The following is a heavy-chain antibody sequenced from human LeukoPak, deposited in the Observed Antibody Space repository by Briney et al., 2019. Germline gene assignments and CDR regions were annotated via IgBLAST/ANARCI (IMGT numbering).Heavy chain of an antibody. D-gene: IGHD1-26*01. CDR3: ARRPEWEQPETDNWFDP. V-gene: IGHV4-34*01. CDR2: INHSRST. CDR1: GCSFSGYY. Sequence: SETLSLTGAVYGCSFSGYYWSWIPQPPGKGLEWIGEINHSRSTNYNTSLKSRITTSEDTSKNHFSLKLSSITAADTSAYYAARRPEWEQPETDNWFDPWGQGTLVTVSS. J-gene: IGHJ5*02.